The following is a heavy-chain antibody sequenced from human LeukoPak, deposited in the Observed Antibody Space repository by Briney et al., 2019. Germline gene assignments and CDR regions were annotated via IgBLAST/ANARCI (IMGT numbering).Heavy chain of an antibody. CDR1: GFTLSNYN. V-gene: IGHV3-21*01. CDR3: ARDAGGYVA. J-gene: IGHJ4*02. Sequence: GGSLRLSCAASGFTLSNYNMNWVRQAPGKGLEWVSSISSSSSYIYYADSVKGRFTISRDNAKNSLYLQMNSLRAEDTAVYYCARDAGGYVAGGQGTLVTVSS. D-gene: IGHD6-13*01. CDR2: ISSSSSYI.